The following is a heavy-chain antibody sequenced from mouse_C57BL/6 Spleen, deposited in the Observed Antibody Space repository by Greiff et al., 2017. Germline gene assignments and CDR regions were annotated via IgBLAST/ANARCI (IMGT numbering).Heavy chain of an antibody. CDR3: ARRGNWDSNDDDYAMDY. V-gene: IGHV1-81*01. CDR2: IYPRSGNT. D-gene: IGHD2-12*01. J-gene: IGHJ4*01. Sequence: QVQLQQSGAELARPGASVKLSCKASGYTFTSYGISWVKQRTGQGLEWIGEIYPRSGNTYYNAKFKGKATLTADKSSSTAYMELRSLTSEDSAVYFCARRGNWDSNDDDYAMDYWGQGTSVTVSS. CDR1: GYTFTSYG.